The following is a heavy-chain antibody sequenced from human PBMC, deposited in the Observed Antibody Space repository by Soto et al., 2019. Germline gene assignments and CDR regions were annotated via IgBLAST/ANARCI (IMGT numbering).Heavy chain of an antibody. V-gene: IGHV2-5*02. CDR2: IYWDDDK. J-gene: IGHJ4*02. Sequence: QITLKESGPTLVKPTQTLTLTCTFSGFSLSTSGVGVGWIRQPPGKALEWLALIYWDDDKRYSPSLKSRLTITKDTSKNQVVLTMTNMDPVDTATYYCAHRLDTGYSSGWHFDYWGQGTLVTVSS. CDR3: AHRLDTGYSSGWHFDY. CDR1: GFSLSTSGVG. D-gene: IGHD6-19*01.